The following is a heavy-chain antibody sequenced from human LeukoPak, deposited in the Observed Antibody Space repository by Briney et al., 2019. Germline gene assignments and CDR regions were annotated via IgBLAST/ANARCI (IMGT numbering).Heavy chain of an antibody. CDR2: LSSDGVST. J-gene: IGHJ6*03. CDR1: GFTLSSYA. Sequence: GGSLRLSCAASGFTLSSYAMDWVRQAPGKGLEFVSGLSSDGVSTYYANSVRGRFTISRDEFKNTLYLQMGSLTTEDLGVYYCARVRGSSWSFYYMDVWGKGTTVTVSS. D-gene: IGHD6-6*01. CDR3: ARVRGSSWSFYYMDV. V-gene: IGHV3-64*01.